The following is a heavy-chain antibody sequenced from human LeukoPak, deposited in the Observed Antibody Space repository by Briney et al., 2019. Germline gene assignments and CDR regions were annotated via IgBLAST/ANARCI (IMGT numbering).Heavy chain of an antibody. CDR3: ARGQARLAWFDP. D-gene: IGHD6-19*01. Sequence: SETLSLTCTVSGGSISSYYWSWTRQPPGKGLEWIGYIYYSGSTNYNPSLKSRVTISVDTSKNQFSLRLTSVIAADTAVYYCARGQARLAWFDPWGQGTLVTVSS. CDR1: GGSISSYY. CDR2: IYYSGST. V-gene: IGHV4-59*08. J-gene: IGHJ5*02.